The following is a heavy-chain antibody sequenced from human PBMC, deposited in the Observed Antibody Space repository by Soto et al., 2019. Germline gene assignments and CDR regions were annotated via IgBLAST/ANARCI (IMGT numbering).Heavy chain of an antibody. CDR3: ARQLFDWLCFDL. CDR2: MSYDGAYK. V-gene: IGHV3-30-3*01. Sequence: QVHLVESGGGVVQPGTSLRLSCAASGFSLSNYAMHWVRQAPGKGLEWVALMSYDGAYKYYAGTVKGRFTFSRDDSNNTLLLQMDSLTADDTAVYYCARQLFDWLCFDLWGQGTLVPVSS. J-gene: IGHJ4*02. D-gene: IGHD3-9*01. CDR1: GFSLSNYA.